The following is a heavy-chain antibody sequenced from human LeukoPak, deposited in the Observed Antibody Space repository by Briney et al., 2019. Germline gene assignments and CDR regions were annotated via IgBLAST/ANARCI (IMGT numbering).Heavy chain of an antibody. CDR2: ISGSGGST. V-gene: IGHV3-23*01. D-gene: IGHD2-15*01. CDR3: AKDGCSGGSCYSFDY. Sequence: GGSLRLSCAASGFTFSSYAMSWVRQAPGKGLEWVSAISGSGGSTYYADSVKGRFTISRDNSKNTLYLQMNSLRAEDTAVHYCAKDGCSGGSCYSFDYWGQGTLVTVSS. J-gene: IGHJ4*02. CDR1: GFTFSSYA.